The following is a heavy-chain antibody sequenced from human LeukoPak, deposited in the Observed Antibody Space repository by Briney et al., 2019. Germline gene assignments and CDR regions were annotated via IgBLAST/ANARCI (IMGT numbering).Heavy chain of an antibody. V-gene: IGHV5-51*01. CDR1: GYSFTNYW. D-gene: IGHD1-26*01. J-gene: IGHJ4*02. Sequence: GESLKISCKGSGYSFTNYWIRWVRQMPGKGLEWMGIIFPGDSDTRYSPSFQDQVTISADKSISTAYLQWNSLKASDTAIYYCAKLYSGRIDYWGQGTLVSVS. CDR2: IFPGDSDT. CDR3: AKLYSGRIDY.